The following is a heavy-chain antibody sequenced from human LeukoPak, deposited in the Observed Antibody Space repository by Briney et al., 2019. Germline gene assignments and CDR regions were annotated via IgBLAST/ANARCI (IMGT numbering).Heavy chain of an antibody. Sequence: GGSLTLSCAVSGFTSSTAWLTWVRQAPGKGLEWVADMRQDGSDKYYVDSVKGRFTISRDNSKNTVYLQMNSLRAEDTAVYYCAAPGVPAATYYFDYWGQGTLVTVSS. CDR1: GFTSSTAW. CDR2: MRQDGSDK. CDR3: AAPGVPAATYYFDY. D-gene: IGHD2-2*01. J-gene: IGHJ4*02. V-gene: IGHV3-7*01.